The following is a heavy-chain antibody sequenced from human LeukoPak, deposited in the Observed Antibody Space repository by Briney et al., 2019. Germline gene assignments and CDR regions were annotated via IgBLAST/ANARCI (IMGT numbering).Heavy chain of an antibody. CDR1: GGSFSGYY. Sequence: SETLSLTCAVYGGSFSGYYWSWIRQPPGKGLEWIGEINHSGSTNYNPSLKSRVTISVNTSKNQFSLKLSSVTAADTAVYYCAMALGHCSGGSCYPNYWGQGTLVTVSS. CDR3: AMALGHCSGGSCYPNY. V-gene: IGHV4-34*01. D-gene: IGHD2-15*01. J-gene: IGHJ4*02. CDR2: INHSGST.